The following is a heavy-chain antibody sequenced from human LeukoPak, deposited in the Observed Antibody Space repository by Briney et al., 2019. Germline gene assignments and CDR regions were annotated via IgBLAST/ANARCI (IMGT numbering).Heavy chain of an antibody. CDR2: MNPNSGNT. J-gene: IGHJ6*02. Sequence: ASVNVSCKASGYTFTSYDINWVRQATGQGLEWMGWMNPNSGNTGYAQKFQGRVTMTRNTSISTAYMELSSLRSEDTAVYYCARGGYSSSWSEFYYYYYGMDVWGQGTTVTVSS. CDR3: ARGGYSSSWSEFYYYYYGMDV. D-gene: IGHD6-13*01. CDR1: GYTFTSYD. V-gene: IGHV1-8*01.